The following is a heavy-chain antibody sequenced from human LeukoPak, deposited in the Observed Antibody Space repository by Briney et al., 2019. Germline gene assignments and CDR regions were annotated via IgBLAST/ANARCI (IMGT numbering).Heavy chain of an antibody. J-gene: IGHJ4*02. D-gene: IGHD3-22*01. CDR3: ARFENYYDSSGTPDY. Sequence: SETLSLTCAVSGGSISSGGYSWSWIRQPPGKGLEWIGYIYHSGSTYYNPSLKSRVTISVDRSKNQFSLKLSSVTAADTAVYYRARFENYYDSSGTPDYWGQGTLVTVSS. V-gene: IGHV4-30-2*01. CDR1: GGSISSGGYS. CDR2: IYHSGST.